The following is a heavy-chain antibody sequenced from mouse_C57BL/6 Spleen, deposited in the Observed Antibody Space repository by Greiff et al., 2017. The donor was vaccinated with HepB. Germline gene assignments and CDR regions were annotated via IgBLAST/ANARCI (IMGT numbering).Heavy chain of an antibody. CDR3: ARLIAYYSNYDWFAY. CDR1: GYTFTDYY. Sequence: VQLQQSGPVLVKPGASVKMSCKASGYTFTDYYMNWVKQSHGKSLEWIGVINPYNGGTSYNQKFKGKATLTVDKSSSTAYMELNSLTSEDSAVYYCARLIAYYSNYDWFAYWGQGTLVTVSA. V-gene: IGHV1-19*01. CDR2: INPYNGGT. D-gene: IGHD2-5*01. J-gene: IGHJ3*01.